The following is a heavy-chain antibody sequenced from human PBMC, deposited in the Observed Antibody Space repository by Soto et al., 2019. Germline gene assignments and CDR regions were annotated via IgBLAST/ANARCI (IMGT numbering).Heavy chain of an antibody. D-gene: IGHD6-13*01. J-gene: IGHJ6*02. V-gene: IGHV3-30*18. CDR2: ISYDGSNK. CDR1: GFTFSSYG. CDR3: AKDPTPLYSTEYYSGMDV. Sequence: GGSLRLSCAASGFTFSSYGMHWVRQAPGKGLEWVAVISYDGSNKYYADSVKGRFTISRDNSKNTLYLQMNSLRAEDTAVYYCAKDPTPLYSTEYYSGMDVWGQGTTVTVSS.